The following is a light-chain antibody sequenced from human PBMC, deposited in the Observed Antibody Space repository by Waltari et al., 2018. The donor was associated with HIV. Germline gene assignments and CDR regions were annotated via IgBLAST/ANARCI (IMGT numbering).Light chain of an antibody. V-gene: IGLV2-14*01. CDR3: SSYTTRNTRV. Sequence: QSALTQPASVSGSPGPSITISCTGTSRAVGVYNYVSWYQQHPGKAPKLMIYEVSNRPSGVSNRFSGSKSGNTASLTISGLQAEDEADYYCSSYTTRNTRVFGGGTTLTVL. CDR1: SRAVGVYNY. CDR2: EVS. J-gene: IGLJ3*02.